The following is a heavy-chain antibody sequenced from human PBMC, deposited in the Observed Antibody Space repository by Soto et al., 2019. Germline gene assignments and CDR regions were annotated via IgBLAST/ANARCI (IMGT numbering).Heavy chain of an antibody. D-gene: IGHD2-15*01. CDR2: IYYSGST. CDR1: GGSISSYY. CDR3: ARRVAAGQYYFDY. V-gene: IGHV4-39*01. J-gene: IGHJ4*02. Sequence: SETLSLTCTVSGGSISSYYWGWIRQPPGKGLEWIGSIYYSGSTYYNPSLKSRVTISVDTSKNQFSLKLSSVTAADTAVYYCARRVAAGQYYFDYWGQGTLVTVSS.